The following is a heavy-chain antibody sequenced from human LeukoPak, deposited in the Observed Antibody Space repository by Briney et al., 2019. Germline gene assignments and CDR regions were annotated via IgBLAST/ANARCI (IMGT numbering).Heavy chain of an antibody. CDR2: INPNSGGT. CDR3: ARDVGEGPAVLDY. V-gene: IGHV1-2*02. CDR1: GYTFTGYY. D-gene: IGHD2-2*01. Sequence: GASVKVSCKASGYTFTGYYMHWVRQAPGQGLEWMGWINPNSGGTNYAQKFQGRVTMTRDTSISTAYMELSRLRSDDTAVYYCARDVGEGPAVLDYWGQGTLVTVSS. J-gene: IGHJ4*02.